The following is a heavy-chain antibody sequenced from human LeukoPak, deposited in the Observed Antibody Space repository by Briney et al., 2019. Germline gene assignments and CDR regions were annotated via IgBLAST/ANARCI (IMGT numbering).Heavy chain of an antibody. J-gene: IGHJ6*03. D-gene: IGHD6-13*01. CDR2: ISSSGSSI. CDR3: VSRSSWTYYMDV. CDR1: GFTFSYFE. V-gene: IGHV3-48*03. Sequence: GGSLRLSCAASGFTFSYFEMNWVRQAPGKGLEWISYISSSGSSIYYADSVKGRFAISRDDAKSSFYLQMNGLRAEDTAIYYCVSRSSWTYYMDVWVKGITVSVSS.